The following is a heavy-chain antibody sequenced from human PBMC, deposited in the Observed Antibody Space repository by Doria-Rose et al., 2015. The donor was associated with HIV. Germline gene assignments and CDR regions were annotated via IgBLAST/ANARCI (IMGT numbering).Heavy chain of an antibody. CDR3: ARGLLRGGWNDVDYYYGMDV. Sequence: QVQLQQWDAGLVKPSETLSLTCAVFGGSFSGYYWSWIRQPPGKGLGWIGEITHSGSTNYKTSLKSRVAISLDTSKNLFSLKLSSVTAADTAVYYCARGLLRGGWNDVDYYYGMDVWGQGTAVTVSS. J-gene: IGHJ6*02. CDR2: ITHSGST. V-gene: IGHV4-34*01. D-gene: IGHD1-1*01. CDR1: GGSFSGYY.